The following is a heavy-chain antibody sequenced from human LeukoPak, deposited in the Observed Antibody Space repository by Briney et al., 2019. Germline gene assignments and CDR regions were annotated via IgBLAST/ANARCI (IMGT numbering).Heavy chain of an antibody. CDR3: AKRERYYFDY. V-gene: IGHV3-74*01. Sequence: GGSLRLSCAASGFTISNYWMHWVRQAPEKGLVWVSRINSDGSIMRYADSVKGRFTISRDNAKNTLYLQMNSLRVEDTAVYYCAKRERYYFDYWGQGTLVTVSS. CDR1: GFTISNYW. CDR2: INSDGSIM. D-gene: IGHD1-26*01. J-gene: IGHJ4*02.